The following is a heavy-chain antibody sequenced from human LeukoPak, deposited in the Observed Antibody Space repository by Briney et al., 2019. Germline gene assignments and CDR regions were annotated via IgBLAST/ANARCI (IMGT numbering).Heavy chain of an antibody. CDR1: GFTFSTSA. V-gene: IGHV3-30*04. J-gene: IGHJ6*02. CDR3: ARDPSMVRGAIIPLYYYYGMDV. Sequence: GGSLRLSCAASGFTFSTSAIHCVRQAPGKGLEWVAVISDDGSTKYYADSVKGRFTLSRDNSKNTLYLQMNSLRAEDTAVYYCARDPSMVRGAIIPLYYYYGMDVWGQGTTVTVSS. D-gene: IGHD3-10*01. CDR2: ISDDGSTK.